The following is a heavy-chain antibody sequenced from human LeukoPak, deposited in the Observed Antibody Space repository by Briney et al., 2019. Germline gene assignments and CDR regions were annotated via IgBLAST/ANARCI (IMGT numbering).Heavy chain of an antibody. V-gene: IGHV3-11*04. CDR3: AKDLDLEAYSSSYGDY. J-gene: IGHJ4*02. Sequence: GGSLRLSCAASGFTFSDYYMSWIRQAPGKGLEWVSYISSSGSTIYYADSVKGRFTISRDNSKNTLYLQMNSLRAEDTAVYYCAKDLDLEAYSSSYGDYWGQGTLVTVSS. D-gene: IGHD6-13*01. CDR1: GFTFSDYY. CDR2: ISSSGSTI.